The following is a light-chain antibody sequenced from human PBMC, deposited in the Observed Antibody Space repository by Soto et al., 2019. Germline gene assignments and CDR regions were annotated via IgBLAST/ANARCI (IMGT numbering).Light chain of an antibody. CDR1: QDIIRH. CDR3: QHSYSMPNA. Sequence: DVKMTPCPYSLSPSVGDTVTITCRASQDIIRHLNWYQHKPGRAPRLLIYAASTLQSGVPSRFTGSGSGTEFSLTISGLQPEDFVTYYCQHSYSMPNAFGQGTRLEI. J-gene: IGKJ5*01. V-gene: IGKV1-39*01. CDR2: AAS.